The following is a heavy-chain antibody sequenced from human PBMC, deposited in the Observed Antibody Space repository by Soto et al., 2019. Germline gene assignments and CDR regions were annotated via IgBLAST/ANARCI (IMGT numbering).Heavy chain of an antibody. V-gene: IGHV3-23*01. J-gene: IGHJ4*02. CDR1: GFTFSSYA. Sequence: EVQLLESVGGLVQPGGSLRLSCAASGFTFSSYAMTWVRQAPGKGLEWVSGISGSGGSTYSADSVKGRFTISRDNSKNTLYLQMNSLRAEDTAVYYCAKDLKYQLLSFDYWGQGTLVTVSS. CDR2: ISGSGGST. D-gene: IGHD2-2*01. CDR3: AKDLKYQLLSFDY.